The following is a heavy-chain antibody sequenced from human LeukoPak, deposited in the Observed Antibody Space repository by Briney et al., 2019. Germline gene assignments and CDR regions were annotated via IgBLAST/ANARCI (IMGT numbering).Heavy chain of an antibody. J-gene: IGHJ4*02. D-gene: IGHD3-10*01. CDR3: VREGYYESGSSPTFYFDY. CDR2: ISYAVNIK. Sequence: GRSLRLSCAASGFTFSSYAMHWVRQAPGKGLEWVAVISYAVNIKYYADSVKGRFTISRDSSSKTVFLQMNSLRTEDTAVYYCVREGYYESGSSPTFYFDYWGQGTLVTVPS. V-gene: IGHV3-30-3*01. CDR1: GFTFSSYA.